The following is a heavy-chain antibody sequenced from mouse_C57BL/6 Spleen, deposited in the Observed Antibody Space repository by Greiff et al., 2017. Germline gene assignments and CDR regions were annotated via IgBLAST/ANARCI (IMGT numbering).Heavy chain of an antibody. J-gene: IGHJ4*01. D-gene: IGHD3-3*01. Sequence: VQLQQSGPVLVKPGASVKMSCKASGYTFTDYYMNWVKQSHGKSLEWIGVINPYNGGTSYNQKFKGKATLTVDKSSSTAYMELNSLTSEDSAVYYCARERDSDYAMDYWGQGTSVTVSS. V-gene: IGHV1-19*01. CDR2: INPYNGGT. CDR3: ARERDSDYAMDY. CDR1: GYTFTDYY.